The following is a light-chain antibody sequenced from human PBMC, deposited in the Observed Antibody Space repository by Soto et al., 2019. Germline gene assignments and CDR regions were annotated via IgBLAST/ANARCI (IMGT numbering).Light chain of an antibody. CDR3: ATWDDSLNGRV. CDR2: SNN. Sequence: QSVLTQPPSASGTPGQRVTISCSGSRSNIGSNIVNWYQQLPGTAPKLLIYSNNQRTSGVPAQFSGSRSGTSAALAISRRLSEDEADYYCATWDDSLNGRVFGGGTKLTVL. CDR1: RSNIGSNI. J-gene: IGLJ3*02. V-gene: IGLV1-44*01.